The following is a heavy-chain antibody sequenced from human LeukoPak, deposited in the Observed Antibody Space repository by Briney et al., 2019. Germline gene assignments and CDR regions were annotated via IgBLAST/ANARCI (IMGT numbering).Heavy chain of an antibody. CDR2: INPSGGTT. CDR3: ARGGSYSRYYYYYMDV. Sequence: ASVKVSCKASGYTFTSYHMHWVRQAPGQGLEWMGIINPSGGTTNYAQKFRGRVTMTRDMSTSTVYMELSSLRSEDTAVYYCARGGSYSRYYYYYMDVWGKGTTVTISS. CDR1: GYTFTSYH. D-gene: IGHD1-26*01. V-gene: IGHV1-46*01. J-gene: IGHJ6*03.